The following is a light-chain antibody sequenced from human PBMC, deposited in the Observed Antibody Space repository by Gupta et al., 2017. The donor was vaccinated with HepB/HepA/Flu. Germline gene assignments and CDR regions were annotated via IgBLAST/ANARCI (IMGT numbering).Light chain of an antibody. J-gene: IGKJ2*02. V-gene: IGKV2-28*01. CDR1: QSLVHSNGYNY. CDR3: MQALESPRT. Sequence: DIVMSQSLLSLPVTPGEPASISCRSSQSLVHSNGYNYLDWYLQKPGQSPQLLIYLGSNRASGVPDRFSGSGSGADFTLKISRVEADDVGVYYCMQALESPRTFGQGTKLEIK. CDR2: LGS.